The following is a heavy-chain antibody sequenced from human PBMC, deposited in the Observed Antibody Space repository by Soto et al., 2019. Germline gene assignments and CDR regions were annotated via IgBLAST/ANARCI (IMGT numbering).Heavy chain of an antibody. CDR2: ISYDGSNK. Sequence: QVQLVESGGGVVQPGRSLRLSCAASGFTFSSYAMHWVRQAPGKGLEWVAVISYDGSNKYYADSVKGRFTISRDNSKNTLYLQMNSLRAEDTAVYYCVREIDWELLSWFDPWGQGTLVTVSS. CDR3: VREIDWELLSWFDP. J-gene: IGHJ5*02. V-gene: IGHV3-30-3*01. D-gene: IGHD1-26*01. CDR1: GFTFSSYA.